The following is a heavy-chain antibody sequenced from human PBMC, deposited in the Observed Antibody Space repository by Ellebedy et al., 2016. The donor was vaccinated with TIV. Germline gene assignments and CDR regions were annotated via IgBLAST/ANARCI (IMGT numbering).Heavy chain of an antibody. D-gene: IGHD6-19*01. CDR1: GGSISSSSYY. CDR3: AREARIAVAGTAGFDY. V-gene: IGHV4-39*02. CDR2: MYYSGTT. Sequence: MPSETLSLTCTVSGGSISSSSYYWGWIRQSPGKGLEWIGSMYYSGTTLYNPSLKSRVTISVDTSKNQFSLKLTSVTAADTTMYYCAREARIAVAGTAGFDYWGQGTLVTVSS. J-gene: IGHJ4*02.